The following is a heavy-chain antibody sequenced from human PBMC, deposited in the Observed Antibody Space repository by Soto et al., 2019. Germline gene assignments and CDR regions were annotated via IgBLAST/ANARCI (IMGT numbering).Heavy chain of an antibody. V-gene: IGHV3-48*01. CDR1: GFTFSSYS. J-gene: IGHJ6*03. CDR3: ARRGERNIVLMVYAIEVVENYMDV. CDR2: ISSSSSTI. Sequence: HPGGSLRLSCVGSGFTFSSYSMNWVRQAPGKGLEWVSYISSSSSTIYYADSVKGRFTISRDNAKNSLYLQMNSLRAEDTAVYYCARRGERNIVLMVYAIEVVENYMDVWGKGTTVTVSS. D-gene: IGHD2-8*01.